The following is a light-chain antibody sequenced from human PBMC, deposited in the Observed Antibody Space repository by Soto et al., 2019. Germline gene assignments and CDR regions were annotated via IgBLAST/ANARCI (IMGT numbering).Light chain of an antibody. CDR3: QQYNSYPWT. CDR1: QSISSW. CDR2: KAF. V-gene: IGKV1-5*03. Sequence: DIQMTQSPSTLSASVGDRVTITCRASQSISSWLAWYQQKPGKAPNLLIYKAFSLESGVPSRFSGSASGTEFTLTISSLQPDDFAAYYCQQYNSYPWTFGQGTKVEIK. J-gene: IGKJ1*01.